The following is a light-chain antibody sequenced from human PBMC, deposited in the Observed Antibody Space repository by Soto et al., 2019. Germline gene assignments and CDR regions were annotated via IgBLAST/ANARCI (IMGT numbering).Light chain of an antibody. CDR2: NNN. V-gene: IGLV1-44*01. Sequence: QSVLTQPPSASGTPGQTVTISCSGSSSNIGNNAVNWYQQLPGTAPKLLISNNNQRPSGVPDRFSGSKSGTSVFLAVSGLQSEDEADYYCGAWDDSLRGPVFGGGTKLTVL. CDR3: GAWDDSLRGPV. J-gene: IGLJ2*01. CDR1: SSNIGNNA.